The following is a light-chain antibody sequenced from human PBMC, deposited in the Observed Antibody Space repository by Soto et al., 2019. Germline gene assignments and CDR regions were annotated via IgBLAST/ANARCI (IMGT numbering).Light chain of an antibody. CDR3: SSFTTDSTYV. CDR2: TVS. V-gene: IGLV2-14*01. Sequence: QSALTQPASVSGSPGQSITISCTGTSSDVGANIFVSWYQQHPGKVPKLMIYTVSSRPSVVSQRFSGSKSGNTASLTISGLQAEDEADYYCSSFTTDSTYVFGTGTKLTVL. J-gene: IGLJ1*01. CDR1: SSDVGANIF.